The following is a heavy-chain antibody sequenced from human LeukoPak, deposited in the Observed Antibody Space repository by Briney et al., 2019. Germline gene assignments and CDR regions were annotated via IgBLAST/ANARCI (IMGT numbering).Heavy chain of an antibody. CDR1: GFTFSSYG. V-gene: IGHV3-23*01. CDR3: ATSGSYNY. D-gene: IGHD1-26*01. Sequence: PGGSLRLSCAASGFTFSSYGMSWVRQAPGKGLEWVSGISGSGGTTYYADSAKGRFTISRDNSKNTLYLQMNSLRAEDTAVYCCATSGSYNYWGQGTLVTVSS. CDR2: ISGSGGTT. J-gene: IGHJ4*02.